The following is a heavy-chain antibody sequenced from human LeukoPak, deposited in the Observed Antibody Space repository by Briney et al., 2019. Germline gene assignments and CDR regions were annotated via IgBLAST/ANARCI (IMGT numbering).Heavy chain of an antibody. Sequence: ASVKVSCKASGYTFTGYYMHWVRQAPGQGLEWMGWINPNSGGTNYAQKFQGRVTMTRDTSISTVYMELSSLRSDDTAAYYCARGGDIAARPFDYWGQGTLVTVSS. CDR2: INPNSGGT. J-gene: IGHJ4*02. CDR3: ARGGDIAARPFDY. CDR1: GYTFTGYY. V-gene: IGHV1-2*02. D-gene: IGHD6-6*01.